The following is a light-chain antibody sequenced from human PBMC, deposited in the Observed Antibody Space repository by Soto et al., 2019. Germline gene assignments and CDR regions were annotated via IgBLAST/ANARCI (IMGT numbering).Light chain of an antibody. V-gene: IGKV1-8*01. CDR3: QQYYSYPWT. J-gene: IGKJ1*01. Sequence: IQLTQSPSFLSPSVGERVTITCRASQGISSYLAWYQQKPGKAPKLLIDAASTLQSGVPSRFSASGSGTDFTLTISCLHSEDFATYYCQQYYSYPWTFSQGTKVDIK. CDR2: AAS. CDR1: QGISSY.